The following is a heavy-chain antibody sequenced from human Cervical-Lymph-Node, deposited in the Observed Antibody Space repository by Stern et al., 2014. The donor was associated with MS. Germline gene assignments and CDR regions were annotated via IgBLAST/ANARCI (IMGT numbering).Heavy chain of an antibody. D-gene: IGHD5-12*01. CDR3: ARDEGSGYDFPFDY. V-gene: IGHV1-18*01. J-gene: IGHJ4*02. CDR1: GYIFSSYG. CDR2: VSAPNGDR. Sequence: QVQLVESGAEVKKPGASVKVSCKASGYIFSSYGISWGRQAPGQGLEWMGWVSAPNGDRNYAQKLQGRVALTTDTSTKTAYMELRSLRSDDTAVYYCARDEGSGYDFPFDYWGQGTLVTVSS.